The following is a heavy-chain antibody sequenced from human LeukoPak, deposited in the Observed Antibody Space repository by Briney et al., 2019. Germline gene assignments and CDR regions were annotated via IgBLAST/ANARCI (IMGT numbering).Heavy chain of an antibody. CDR3: AKDRPRDYSSRQGFSDNWFDP. CDR2: ISDSGDIK. V-gene: IGHV3-23*01. CDR1: GFTFSSYA. D-gene: IGHD3-22*01. Sequence: GGSLRLSCAASGFTFSSYAMTWVRQAPGKGLEWVSTISDSGDIKHYADSVKGRFTISRDNSKNTLYLQLNSLRAEDTAVYYCAKDRPRDYSSRQGFSDNWFDPSGQGTLVTVSS. J-gene: IGHJ5*02.